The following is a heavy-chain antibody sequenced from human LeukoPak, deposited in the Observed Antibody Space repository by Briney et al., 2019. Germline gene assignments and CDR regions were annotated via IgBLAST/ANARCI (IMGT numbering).Heavy chain of an antibody. V-gene: IGHV4-34*01. CDR2: INHSGST. CDR1: GGSFSGYY. D-gene: IGHD3-3*01. Sequence: SETLSLTCAVYGGSFSGYYWSWIRQPPGKGLEWIGEINHSGSTNYNPALKSRVTISVDTSKNQFSLKLSSVTAADTAVYYCARLLKYYDFWSGPITTGIDPWGQGTLVTVSS. CDR3: ARLLKYYDFWSGPITTGIDP. J-gene: IGHJ5*02.